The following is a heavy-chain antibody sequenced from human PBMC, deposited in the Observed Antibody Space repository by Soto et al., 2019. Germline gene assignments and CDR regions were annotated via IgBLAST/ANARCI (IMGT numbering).Heavy chain of an antibody. D-gene: IGHD3-3*01. V-gene: IGHV1-8*01. CDR1: GYTFTSYD. CDR2: MNPNSGNT. CDR3: VRDGRTIFGVVITPRGMDV. J-gene: IGHJ6*02. Sequence: ASVKVSCKASGYTFTSYDINWVRQATGQGLEWMGWMNPNSGNTGYAQKFQGRVSMTRNTSISTAYMELSSLRSEDTAVYYCVRDGRTIFGVVITPRGMDVWGQGTTVTVSS.